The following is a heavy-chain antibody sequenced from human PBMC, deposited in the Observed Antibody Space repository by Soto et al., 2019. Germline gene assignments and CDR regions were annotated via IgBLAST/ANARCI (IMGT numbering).Heavy chain of an antibody. V-gene: IGHV3-30*18. D-gene: IGHD2-15*01. J-gene: IGHJ6*02. CDR2: ISYDGSNI. Sequence: ESGGAVVQPGGSLRLSCAASGFSFSSYGMHWVRQAPGKGLEWVALISYDGSNIYYADSVKGRFTISRDNSKNTLYLQMNSLRAEDRAVYFCSKGPLGSSYYYSGLDVWGQGTTVTVSS. CDR3: SKGPLGSSYYYSGLDV. CDR1: GFSFSSYG.